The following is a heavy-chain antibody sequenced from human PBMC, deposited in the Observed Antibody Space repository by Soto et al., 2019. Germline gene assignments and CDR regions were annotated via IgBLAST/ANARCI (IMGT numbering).Heavy chain of an antibody. V-gene: IGHV1-18*01. CDR3: ARVRGIAAAGLYYYGMDV. CDR1: GYTFTSYG. CDR2: ISAYNGNT. D-gene: IGHD6-25*01. J-gene: IGHJ6*02. Sequence: ASVKVSCKASGYTFTSYGISWVRQAPGQGLEWMGWISAYNGNTNYAQKLQGRVTMTTDTSTSTAYMELRSLRSDDTAVYYCARVRGIAAAGLYYYGMDVWGQGTTVTVSS.